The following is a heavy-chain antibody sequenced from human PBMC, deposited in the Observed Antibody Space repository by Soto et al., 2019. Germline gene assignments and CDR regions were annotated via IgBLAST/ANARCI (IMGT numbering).Heavy chain of an antibody. D-gene: IGHD3-3*01. CDR1: GGSFSGYY. Sequence: SETLSLTCAVYGGSFSGYYWSWIRQPPGKGLEWIGEINHSGGTNYNPSLKNRVTISVDTSKNQFSLKLSSVTAADTAVYYCARPPFAGYAFWSGYYTPDYWYFDLWGRGTLVTVSS. CDR3: ARPPFAGYAFWSGYYTPDYWYFDL. CDR2: INHSGGT. J-gene: IGHJ2*01. V-gene: IGHV4-34*01.